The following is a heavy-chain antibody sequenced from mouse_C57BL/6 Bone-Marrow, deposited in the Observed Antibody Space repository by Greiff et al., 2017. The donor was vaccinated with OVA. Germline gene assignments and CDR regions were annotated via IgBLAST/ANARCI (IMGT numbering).Heavy chain of an antibody. CDR2: IYPSDSET. J-gene: IGHJ3*01. D-gene: IGHD1-1*01. CDR1: GYTFTSYW. Sequence: QVQLKQPGAELVMPGASVKLSCKASGYTFTSYWMDWVKQRPGQGLEWIGNIYPSDSETHYNQKFKDKATLTVDKSSSTAYMQLSSLTSEDSAVYYCARFWGDYYGSSLAYWGQGTLVTVSA. CDR3: ARFWGDYYGSSLAY. V-gene: IGHV1-61*01.